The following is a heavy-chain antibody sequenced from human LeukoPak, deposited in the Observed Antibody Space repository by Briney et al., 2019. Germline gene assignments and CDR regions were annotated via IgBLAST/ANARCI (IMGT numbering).Heavy chain of an antibody. CDR2: IRYDGSNK. CDR1: GFTFSSHG. CDR3: AKDPSVYYGDYIIR. Sequence: GGSLRLSCAASGFTFSSHGMHWVRQTPAKGLEWVAFIRYDGSNKYYADSVKGRFTISRDNSKNTLYLQINSLRAEDTAVYYCAKDPSVYYGDYIIRWGQGTLVIVSS. D-gene: IGHD4-17*01. V-gene: IGHV3-30*02. J-gene: IGHJ4*02.